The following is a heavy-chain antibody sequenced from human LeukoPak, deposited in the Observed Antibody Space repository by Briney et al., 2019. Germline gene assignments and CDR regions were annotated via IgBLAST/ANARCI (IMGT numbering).Heavy chain of an antibody. CDR2: IYYSGST. CDR1: GGSLSSDY. CDR3: ARGTMGATHFDY. D-gene: IGHD1-26*01. J-gene: IGHJ4*02. V-gene: IGHV4-59*01. Sequence: SETLSLTCTVSGGSLSSDYWNWLRQPPGKGLEWSGYIYYSGSTNYNVSLTSRVTISVDTSKKQSSLRLSSVTAADTAVYYCARGTMGATHFDYWGQGTLVTVSS.